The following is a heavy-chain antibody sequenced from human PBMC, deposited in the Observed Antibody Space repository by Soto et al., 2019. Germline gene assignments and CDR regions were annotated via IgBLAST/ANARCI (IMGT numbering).Heavy chain of an antibody. J-gene: IGHJ6*02. CDR1: GGSISSYY. D-gene: IGHD4-17*01. CDR3: ARELYGGNARGPCYNYGMDV. CDR2: IYYSGST. Sequence: PSETLSLTCTVSGGSISSYYWSWIRQPPGKGLEWIGYIYYSGSTNYNPSLKSRVTISVDTSKNQFSLKLSSVTAADTAGYYCARELYGGNARGPCYNYGMDVWGQGTTVTVSS. V-gene: IGHV4-59*01.